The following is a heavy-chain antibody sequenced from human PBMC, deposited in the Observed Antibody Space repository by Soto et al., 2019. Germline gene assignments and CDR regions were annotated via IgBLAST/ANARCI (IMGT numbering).Heavy chain of an antibody. V-gene: IGHV1-69*01. CDR3: ARGGGPYVWFNEF. CDR1: GGLFSSFA. CDR2: IIPVFGTT. D-gene: IGHD3-16*01. J-gene: IGHJ4*02. Sequence: QEQLVQSGAEVKKPGSSVKVSWKDSGGLFSSFAISWVRQAPGQGLEWMGGIIPVFGTTNYAQKFQGRVTITADESTNTAYMELSSLTSDDTAMYYCARGGGPYVWFNEFWGQGTQVTVSS.